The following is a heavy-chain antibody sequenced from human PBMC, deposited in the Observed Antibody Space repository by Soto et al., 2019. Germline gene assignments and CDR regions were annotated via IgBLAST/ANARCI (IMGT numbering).Heavy chain of an antibody. D-gene: IGHD2-15*01. V-gene: IGHV3-48*03. CDR1: GFTFSSYE. CDR3: ARDPNCSGGSCYSDS. Sequence: PXGSLRLSCAAAGFTFSSYEMNWVRQAPGKGLDWVSYISSSGSTIYYADSVKGRFTISRDNAKNSLYLQMNSLRAEDTAVYYCARDPNCSGGSCYSDSWGQGTLVTVSS. J-gene: IGHJ4*02. CDR2: ISSSGSTI.